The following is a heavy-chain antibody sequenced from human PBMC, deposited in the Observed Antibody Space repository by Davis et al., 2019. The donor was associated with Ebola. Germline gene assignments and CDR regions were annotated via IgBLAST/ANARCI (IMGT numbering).Heavy chain of an antibody. CDR2: FDPEDGET. V-gene: IGHV1-24*01. CDR3: ATVGPNDSSGYYYVIPHWYLDL. J-gene: IGHJ2*01. CDR1: GYTLTELS. Sequence: ASVKVSCKVSGYTLTELSMHWVRQAPGKGLEWMGGFDPEDGETIYAQKFQGRVTMTEDTSTDTAYMELSSLRSEDTAVYYCATVGPNDSSGYYYVIPHWYLDLWGRGTLVTVSS. D-gene: IGHD3-22*01.